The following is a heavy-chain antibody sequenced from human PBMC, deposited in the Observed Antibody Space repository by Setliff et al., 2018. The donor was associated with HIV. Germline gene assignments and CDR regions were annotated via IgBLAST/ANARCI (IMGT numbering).Heavy chain of an antibody. Sequence: PSETLSLTCTVSGGSISSSGYYWGWIRQPPGKGLEWIGYIFYSGSTNYNPSLKSRVTISVDTSKNQFSPKLSSVTAADTAVYYCARTQQTYYYDSSGYYFDYWGQGTLVTVSS. CDR2: IFYSGST. D-gene: IGHD3-22*01. J-gene: IGHJ4*02. CDR1: GGSISSSGYY. V-gene: IGHV4-61*05. CDR3: ARTQQTYYYDSSGYYFDY.